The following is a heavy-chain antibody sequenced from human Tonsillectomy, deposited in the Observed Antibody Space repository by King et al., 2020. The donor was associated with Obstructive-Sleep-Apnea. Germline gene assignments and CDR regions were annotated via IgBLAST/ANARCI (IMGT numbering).Heavy chain of an antibody. CDR3: ARLVGATSYWFDP. D-gene: IGHD1-26*01. Sequence: QLVQSGAEMKKPGASVKVSCRASGYRFIDYYIQWVRQAPGQGLEWMGWMNPNSGGTNFAQKFQGRVTMTRDTSISTVYMELSRLTSDDTAVYYCARLVGATSYWFDPWGQGTLVTVSS. J-gene: IGHJ5*02. CDR1: GYRFIDYY. V-gene: IGHV1-2*02. CDR2: MNPNSGGT.